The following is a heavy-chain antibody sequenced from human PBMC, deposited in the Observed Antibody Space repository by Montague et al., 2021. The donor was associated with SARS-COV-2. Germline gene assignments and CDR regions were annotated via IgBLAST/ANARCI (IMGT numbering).Heavy chain of an antibody. Sequence: SETRSLTCTVSGGSISSSSYYWGWIRQPPGKGLEWIGSIYYSGSTYYNPSLKSRVTISVDTSKNQFSLKLGSVTAADTAVSYCARDLRRVFDPWGQGTLVTVSS. CDR1: GGSISSSSYY. D-gene: IGHD3-10*01. CDR3: ARDLRRVFDP. CDR2: IYYSGST. V-gene: IGHV4-39*07. J-gene: IGHJ5*02.